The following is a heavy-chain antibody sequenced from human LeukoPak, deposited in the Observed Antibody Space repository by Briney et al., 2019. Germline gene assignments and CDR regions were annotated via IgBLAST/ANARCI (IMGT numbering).Heavy chain of an antibody. J-gene: IGHJ4*02. V-gene: IGHV3-74*01. D-gene: IGHD6-13*01. Sequence: PGGSLRLSCAASGLTLSNYWMHGVRQAPGKGLVWVSRINSDGSSRNYADSVKGRFTISRDNAYNTLYLQMNSPIAADTTVYYCTRIASHSSSWYDGCYWGQGTLVTVSS. CDR3: TRIASHSSSWYDGCY. CDR2: INSDGSSR. CDR1: GLTLSNYW.